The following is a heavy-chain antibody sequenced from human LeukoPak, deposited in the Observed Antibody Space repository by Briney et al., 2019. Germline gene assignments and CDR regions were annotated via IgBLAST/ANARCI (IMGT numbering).Heavy chain of an antibody. V-gene: IGHV4-38-2*01. CDR2: INHSGST. J-gene: IGHJ4*02. CDR3: ARIPAVGYCTGTSCLDY. CDR1: GYSISSGYY. D-gene: IGHD2-2*01. Sequence: PSETLSLTCAVSGYSISSGYYWGWIRQPPGKGLEWIGSINHSGSTYYNPSLKSRVIISVDTSKNQFSLKLSSVTAADTAVYYCARIPAVGYCTGTSCLDYWGQGTPVTVSS.